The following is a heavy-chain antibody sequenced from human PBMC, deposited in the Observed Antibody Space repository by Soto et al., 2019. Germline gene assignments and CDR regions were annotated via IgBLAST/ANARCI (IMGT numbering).Heavy chain of an antibody. CDR3: ARENCSSTSCRGFDY. CDR1: GYTFTGYY. J-gene: IGHJ4*02. Sequence: QVQLEQSGAEVKKPGASVKVSCKASGYTFTGYYMHWMRQAPGQGLEWMGWINPNSGGTNYAQKFQGWVTMTRDTSISIAYMELSRLRSDDTAVYYCARENCSSTSCRGFDYWGQGTLVTVSS. V-gene: IGHV1-2*04. D-gene: IGHD2-2*01. CDR2: INPNSGGT.